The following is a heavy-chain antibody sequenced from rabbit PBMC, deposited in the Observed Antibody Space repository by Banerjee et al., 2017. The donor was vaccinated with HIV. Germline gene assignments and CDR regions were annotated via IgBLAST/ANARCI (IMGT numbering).Heavy chain of an antibody. Sequence: QEQLEESGGDLVKPEGSLTLTCTASGFSFSSTYYMCWVRQAPGKGLEWIACIDAGDNGDTYYASWAKGRFTISKTSSTTVTLQVTSLTAADTATYFCARDLAGVIGWNFGLWGPGTLVTVS. CDR2: IDAGDNGDT. V-gene: IGHV1S45*01. J-gene: IGHJ6*01. CDR1: GFSFSSTYY. CDR3: ARDLAGVIGWNFGL. D-gene: IGHD4-1*01.